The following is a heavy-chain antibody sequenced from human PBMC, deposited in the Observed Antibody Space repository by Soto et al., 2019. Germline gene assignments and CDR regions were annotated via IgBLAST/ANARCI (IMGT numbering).Heavy chain of an antibody. Sequence: ASVKVSCKASGGTFSSYAISWVRQAPGQGLEWMGGIIPIFGTANYAQKFQGRVTITADESTSTAYMELSSLRSEDTAVYYCARCDSSGWYSDAFDYWGQGALVTV. V-gene: IGHV1-69*13. CDR2: IIPIFGTA. CDR3: ARCDSSGWYSDAFDY. CDR1: GGTFSSYA. D-gene: IGHD6-19*01. J-gene: IGHJ4*02.